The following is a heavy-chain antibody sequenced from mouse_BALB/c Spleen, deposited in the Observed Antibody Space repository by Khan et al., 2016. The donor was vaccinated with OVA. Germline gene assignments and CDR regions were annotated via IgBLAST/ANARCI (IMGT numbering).Heavy chain of an antibody. J-gene: IGHJ3*01. CDR2: INPSNGYT. D-gene: IGHD2-14*01. CDR3: VRDGAYHRNDGWFAY. V-gene: IGHV1-4*01. CDR1: GYTFTSYT. Sequence: QVQLKQSGAELARPGASVKMSCKASGYTFTSYTIHWKKKRPGPGLEWIGYINPSNGYTNYNQKFKDKATLTTDKSSTTAYLQLSSLTSDDSAVYNCVRDGAYHRNDGWFAYWGQGTLVTVSA.